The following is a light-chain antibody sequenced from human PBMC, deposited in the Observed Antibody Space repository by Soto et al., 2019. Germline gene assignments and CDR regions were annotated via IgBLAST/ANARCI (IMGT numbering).Light chain of an antibody. CDR1: SSDVGGYNY. Sequence: QSALTQPRSVSGSPGQSVTISCTGTSSDVGGYNYVSWYRQHPGKAPKVMIYDVNKRPSGVPDRFSGSKSGNTPSLTTSGCQAEDGADYNSGSQEGSYTYVFGPGTKLTVL. V-gene: IGLV2-11*01. J-gene: IGLJ1*01. CDR3: GSQEGSYTYV. CDR2: DVN.